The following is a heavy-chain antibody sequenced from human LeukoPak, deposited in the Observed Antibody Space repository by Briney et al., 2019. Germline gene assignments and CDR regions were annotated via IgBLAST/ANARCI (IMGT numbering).Heavy chain of an antibody. J-gene: IGHJ4*02. D-gene: IGHD2-8*02. CDR1: GFTFSSYA. V-gene: IGHV3-23*01. CDR3: AKRVTGFDY. Sequence: GGSLRLSCAASGFTFSSYAMSWVRQAPGKGLELVSTISGSGVNTFHANSVKGRFTISRDNSKNTLYLQMNSLRAEDTAVYYCAKRVTGFDYWGQGTLVTVSS. CDR2: ISGSGVNT.